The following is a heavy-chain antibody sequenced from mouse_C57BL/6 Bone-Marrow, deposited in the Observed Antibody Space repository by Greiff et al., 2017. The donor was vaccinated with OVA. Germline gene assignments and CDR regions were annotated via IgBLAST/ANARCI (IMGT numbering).Heavy chain of an antibody. CDR2: IDPNSGGT. CDR3: ARSRNLIYYYGSSPYYFDY. J-gene: IGHJ2*01. CDR1: GYTFTSYW. V-gene: IGHV1-72*01. Sequence: QVQLQQPGAELVKPGASVKLSCKASGYTFTSYWMHWVKQRPGRGLEWIGRIDPNSGGTKYNEKFKSKATLTVDKPSSTAYMQLSSLTSEDSAVYYCARSRNLIYYYGSSPYYFDYWGQGTTLTVSS. D-gene: IGHD1-1*01.